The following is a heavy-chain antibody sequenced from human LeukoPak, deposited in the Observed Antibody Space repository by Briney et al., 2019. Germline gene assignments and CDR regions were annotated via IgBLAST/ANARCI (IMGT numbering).Heavy chain of an antibody. CDR3: ARGGGDFDF. CDR2: INTDGTVT. J-gene: IGHJ4*02. V-gene: IGHV3-74*01. CDR1: GFTFSKYW. D-gene: IGHD2-21*01. Sequence: PGGSLRLSCAASGFTFSKYWMLWVRQAPGKELESVSRINTDGTVTTYADSVKGRFTISRDNAKNSLYLQMNSLRVEDTAVYYCARGGGDFDFWGQGALVTVSS.